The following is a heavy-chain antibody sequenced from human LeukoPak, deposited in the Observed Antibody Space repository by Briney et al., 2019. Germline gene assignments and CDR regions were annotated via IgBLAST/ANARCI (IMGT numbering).Heavy chain of an antibody. J-gene: IGHJ1*01. CDR3: ARIAVVIRDRDVIAEFFQE. D-gene: IGHD3-3*01. Sequence: SETLSLICGVYGGSVSDYSWSWIRQPPGKGLEFIGEINHSVNTNFNPSLKSRVTISVDTSKNQVSLRLSSVTAADTAVYYCARIAVVIRDRDVIAEFFQEWGQGTPVVVSS. V-gene: IGHV4-34*01. CDR2: INHSVNT. CDR1: GGSVSDYS.